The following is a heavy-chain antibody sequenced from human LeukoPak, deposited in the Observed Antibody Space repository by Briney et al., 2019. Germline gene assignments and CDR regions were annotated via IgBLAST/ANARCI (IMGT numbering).Heavy chain of an antibody. CDR2: IDLDGSER. J-gene: IGHJ3*02. D-gene: IGHD3-22*01. CDR1: GFIFSNYW. V-gene: IGHV3-7*01. CDR3: TRDHHRRHYDSQARNTFDI. Sequence: GGSLRLSCVTSGFIFSNYWMSWVRQAPGKGLEWVANIDLDGSERNYVDSVKGRFVISRDNGKKSLYLQMNSLRAEDTAVYYCTRDHHRRHYDSQARNTFDIWGQGTMATVSS.